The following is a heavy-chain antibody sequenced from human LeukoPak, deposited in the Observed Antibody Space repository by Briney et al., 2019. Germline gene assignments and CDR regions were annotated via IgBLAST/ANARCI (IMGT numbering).Heavy chain of an antibody. CDR3: AREYSSSSRAIYYYYMDV. CDR1: GGTFSSYA. D-gene: IGHD6-6*01. CDR2: IIPIFGTA. J-gene: IGHJ6*03. V-gene: IGHV1-69*13. Sequence: SVKVSCKASGGTFSSYAISWVRQAPGQGLEWMGGIIPIFGTANYAQKFQGRVTITADEFTSTAYMELSSLRSEDTAVYYCAREYSSSSRAIYYYYMDVWGKGTTVTVSS.